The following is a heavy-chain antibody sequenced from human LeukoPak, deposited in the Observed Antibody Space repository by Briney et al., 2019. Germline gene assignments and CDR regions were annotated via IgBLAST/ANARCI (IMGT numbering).Heavy chain of an antibody. CDR1: GFTFSTYA. Sequence: GGSLRLSCAASGFTFSTYAMHWVRQAPGKGLEWVSAVSPSSTSTYYADSVKGRFTISRDNSMSTLYLQMNSLRAEDTAVYYCAKNSAGPPFYDYWGQGTLVTVSS. CDR3: AKNSAGPPFYDY. CDR2: VSPSSTST. D-gene: IGHD6-13*01. V-gene: IGHV3-23*01. J-gene: IGHJ4*02.